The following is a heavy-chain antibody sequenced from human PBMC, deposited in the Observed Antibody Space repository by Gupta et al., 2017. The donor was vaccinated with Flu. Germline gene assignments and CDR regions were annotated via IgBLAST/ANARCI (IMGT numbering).Heavy chain of an antibody. V-gene: IGHV3-30*18. CDR2: ISYDGSNK. CDR1: GFTFSSYG. D-gene: IGHD6-19*01. CDR3: AKDRSSGWGPNYFDY. J-gene: IGHJ4*02. Sequence: QVQLVESGGGVVQPGRSLRLSCAASGFTFSSYGMHWVRQAPGKGLEWVAVISYDGSNKYYADSVKGRFTISRDNSKNTLYLQMNSLRAEDTAVYYCAKDRSSGWGPNYFDYWGQGTLVTVSS.